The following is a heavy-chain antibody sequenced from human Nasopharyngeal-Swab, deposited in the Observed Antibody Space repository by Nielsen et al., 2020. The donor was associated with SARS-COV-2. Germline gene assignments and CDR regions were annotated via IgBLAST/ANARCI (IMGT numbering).Heavy chain of an antibody. V-gene: IGHV1-69*02. CDR3: ARGNEGAAAGTGYYYYGMDV. Sequence: SVKVSCKASGGTFSSYTISWVRQAPGQGLEWMGRIIPILGIANYAQKFQGRVTITADKSASTAYMELSSLRSEDTAVYYCARGNEGAAAGTGYYYYGMDVWGQGTTVTVSS. J-gene: IGHJ6*02. CDR2: IIPILGIA. D-gene: IGHD6-13*01. CDR1: GGTFSSYT.